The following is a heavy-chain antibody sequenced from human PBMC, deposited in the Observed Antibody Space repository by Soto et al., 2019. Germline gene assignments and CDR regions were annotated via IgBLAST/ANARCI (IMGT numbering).Heavy chain of an antibody. J-gene: IGHJ4*02. CDR3: ARDATSGSDSRFDD. Sequence: QVQLVESGGGVVQPGRSLRLSCAASGFTFSNYGMHWVRQAPGKGLEWVAAIYYDGSNKEYADSVKGRFTISRDNSKNTLFLQMDRVRAADTAVYYCARDATSGSDSRFDDWGQGNLVTVSS. V-gene: IGHV3-33*01. CDR2: IYYDGSNK. CDR1: GFTFSNYG. D-gene: IGHD1-26*01.